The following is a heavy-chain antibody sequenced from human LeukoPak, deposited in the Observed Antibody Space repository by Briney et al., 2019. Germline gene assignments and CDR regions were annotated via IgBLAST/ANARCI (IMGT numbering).Heavy chain of an antibody. CDR1: GGSISSSSYY. D-gene: IGHD6-13*01. J-gene: IGHJ4*02. CDR3: ARHSRPLFDY. CDR2: IYYSGST. Sequence: SETLSLTCTVSGGSISSSSYYWGWIRQPPGKGLEWIGSIYYSGSTYYNPSLKSRVTISVDTSKNQSSLKLSSVTAADTAVYYCARHSRPLFDYWGQGALVTVSS. V-gene: IGHV4-39*01.